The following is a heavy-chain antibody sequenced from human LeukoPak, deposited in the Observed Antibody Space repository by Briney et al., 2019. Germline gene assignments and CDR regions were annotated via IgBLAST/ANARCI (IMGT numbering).Heavy chain of an antibody. V-gene: IGHV3-21*04. CDR1: GFTFSSYS. CDR3: AKDHLPGIVVADRDY. Sequence: GGSLRLSCAASGFTFSSYSMNWVRQAPGKGLEWVSSISSSSSYIYYADSVKGRFTISRDNSKNTLYLQINSLRAEDTAVYYCAKDHLPGIVVADRDYWGQGTLVTVSS. CDR2: ISSSSSYI. D-gene: IGHD6-19*01. J-gene: IGHJ4*02.